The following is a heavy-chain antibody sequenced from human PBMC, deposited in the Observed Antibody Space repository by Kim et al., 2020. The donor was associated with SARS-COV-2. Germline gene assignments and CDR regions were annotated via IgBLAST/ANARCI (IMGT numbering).Heavy chain of an antibody. D-gene: IGHD1-7*01. Sequence: RITISRDNSKNTLYLQMNSLRAEDTAVYYCAREPPKWNYANYYYYGMDVWGQGTTVTVSS. J-gene: IGHJ6*02. CDR3: AREPPKWNYANYYYYGMDV. V-gene: IGHV3-30*07.